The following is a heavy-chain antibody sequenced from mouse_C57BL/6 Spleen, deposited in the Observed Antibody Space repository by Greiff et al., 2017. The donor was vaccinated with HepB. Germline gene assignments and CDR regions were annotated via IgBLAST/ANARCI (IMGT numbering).Heavy chain of an antibody. CDR3: ARLELAWFDY. Sequence: EVQLVESGGGLVQPGGSLSLSCAASGFTFTDYYMSWVRQPPGKALEWLGFIRNKANGYTTEYSASVKGRFTISRDNSQSILYLQMNALRAEDSATYYCARLELAWFDYWGQGTLVTVSA. J-gene: IGHJ3*01. CDR1: GFTFTDYY. CDR2: IRNKANGYTT. V-gene: IGHV7-3*01.